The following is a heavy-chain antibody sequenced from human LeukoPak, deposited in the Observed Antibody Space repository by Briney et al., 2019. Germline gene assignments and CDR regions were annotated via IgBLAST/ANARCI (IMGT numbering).Heavy chain of an antibody. V-gene: IGHV1-46*01. CDR3: ARGNYYDSSGYYFFDY. J-gene: IGHJ4*02. D-gene: IGHD3-22*01. CDR1: GYTFTSYY. Sequence: ASVKVSCKASGYTFTSYYMHWVRQAPGQGLEWMGLINPTGGSTGYAQKFQGRVTMTRDMSTSTDYMELSSLRAEDTAVYYCARGNYYDSSGYYFFDYWGQGTLVTVSS. CDR2: INPTGGST.